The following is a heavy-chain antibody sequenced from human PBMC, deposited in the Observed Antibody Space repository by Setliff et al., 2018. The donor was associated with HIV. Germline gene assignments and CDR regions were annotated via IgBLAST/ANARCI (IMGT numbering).Heavy chain of an antibody. D-gene: IGHD3-16*01. Sequence: SVKVSCKASGDIFSDYAISWVRQAPGQGLEWMGGIIPIFGTPSYAQKFQGRVTITADESTTTAYMELTSLGSEDTAIYYCARGLVEMAYYGMDVWGQGTTVTVSS. CDR1: GDIFSDYA. V-gene: IGHV1-69*13. J-gene: IGHJ6*02. CDR3: ARGLVEMAYYGMDV. CDR2: IIPIFGTP.